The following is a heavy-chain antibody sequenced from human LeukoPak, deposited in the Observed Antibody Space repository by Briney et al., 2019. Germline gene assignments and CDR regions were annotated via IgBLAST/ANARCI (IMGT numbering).Heavy chain of an antibody. V-gene: IGHV3-21*01. D-gene: IGHD2/OR15-2a*01. CDR3: ARDFYGPYYYYMDV. CDR1: GIIFSNYW. CDR2: ISSSSSYI. Sequence: GGSLRLSCAASGIIFSNYWMNWVRQAPGKGLEWVSSISSSSSYIYYADSVKGRFTVSRDNAENSLYLQMNSLRAEDTAVYYCARDFYGPYYYYMDVWGKGTTVTISS. J-gene: IGHJ6*03.